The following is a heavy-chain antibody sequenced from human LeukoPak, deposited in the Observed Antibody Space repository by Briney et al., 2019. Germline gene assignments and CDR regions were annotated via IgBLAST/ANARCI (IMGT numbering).Heavy chain of an antibody. Sequence: GASVKVSCKASGYTFTTYDTNWVRQATGQGLEWMGWMNPNSGNTDYAQKFQVRVTMTRNTSISTAYMELSSLRSEDTAVYYCARYSSSSGDYWGQGTLVTVSS. CDR3: ARYSSSSGDY. D-gene: IGHD6-13*01. CDR2: MNPNSGNT. V-gene: IGHV1-8*01. J-gene: IGHJ4*02. CDR1: GYTFTTYD.